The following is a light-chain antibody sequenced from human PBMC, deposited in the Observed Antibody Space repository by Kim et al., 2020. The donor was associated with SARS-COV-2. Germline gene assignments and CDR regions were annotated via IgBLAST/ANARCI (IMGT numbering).Light chain of an antibody. CDR3: SSYAGSNNLV. J-gene: IGLJ2*01. V-gene: IGLV2-8*01. CDR2: EVS. CDR1: SSDVGGYNY. Sequence: GQSVTSSCTGTSSDVGGYNYVSWYQHHPGKAPKLIIYEVSKWPSGVPDRFSGSKSGNTASLTVSGLQAEDEADYYCSSYAGSNNLVFGGGTQLTVL.